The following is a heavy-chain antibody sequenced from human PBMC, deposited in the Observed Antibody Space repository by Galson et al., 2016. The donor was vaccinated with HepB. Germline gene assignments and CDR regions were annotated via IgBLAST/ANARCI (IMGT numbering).Heavy chain of an antibody. CDR3: AREASAPAAIDY. Sequence: SVKVSCKASGYDFTTYCIHWVRQAPGQGLEWMGIINPSSATTTYAQNFQGRVTITRDTSTSTVYMELSSLRSEDTAVYYCAREASAPAAIDYWGQGTLVTVSS. J-gene: IGHJ4*02. CDR1: GYDFTTYC. CDR2: INPSSATT. V-gene: IGHV1-46*01. D-gene: IGHD2-2*01.